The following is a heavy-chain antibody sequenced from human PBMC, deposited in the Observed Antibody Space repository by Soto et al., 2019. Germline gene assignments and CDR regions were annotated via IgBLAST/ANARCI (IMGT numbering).Heavy chain of an antibody. CDR1: GYTFTGYY. Sequence: QVQLVQSGAEVKKPGASVKVSCKDSGYTFTGYYMHWVRQSPGQGLEGMGWINPNSSGTNYAQKFQCWVTMTRATSIITAYMELSRLRSDDTAVYYCARARGGYDAKQYYYYSVMDVWVQGPTVTVSS. D-gene: IGHD5-12*01. J-gene: IGHJ6*02. CDR3: ARARGGYDAKQYYYYSVMDV. V-gene: IGHV1-2*04. CDR2: INPNSSGT.